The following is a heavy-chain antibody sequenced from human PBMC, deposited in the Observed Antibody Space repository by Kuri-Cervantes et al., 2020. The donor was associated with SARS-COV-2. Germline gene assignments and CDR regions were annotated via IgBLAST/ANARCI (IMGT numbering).Heavy chain of an antibody. J-gene: IGHJ5*02. CDR2: IYHSGST. V-gene: IGHV4-38-2*02. CDR3: ARDRRLIVGASYWFDP. Sequence: ESLKISCAVSGYSINSGYYRGWIRQPPGKGLEWIGRIYHSGSTYYHPSLKSRVTISVVTSKNQFSLKLSSVTAADPAVYYCARDRRLIVGASYWFDPWGQGTLVAVSS. CDR1: GYSINSGYY. D-gene: IGHD1-26*01.